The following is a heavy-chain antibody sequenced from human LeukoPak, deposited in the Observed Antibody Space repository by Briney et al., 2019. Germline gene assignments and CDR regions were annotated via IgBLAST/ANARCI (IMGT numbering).Heavy chain of an antibody. CDR1: GYTFTGYY. CDR3: ARDPGANYFDY. V-gene: IGHV1-2*02. J-gene: IGHJ4*02. CDR2: INANSGAT. Sequence: ASVKVSCKASGYTFTGYYMHWVRQAPGQGLEWMGWINANSGATNYAQKFQGRVTMTSDTSISTVYMELSRLRSDDTAVYYCARDPGANYFDYWGQGTLVTVSP. D-gene: IGHD7-27*01.